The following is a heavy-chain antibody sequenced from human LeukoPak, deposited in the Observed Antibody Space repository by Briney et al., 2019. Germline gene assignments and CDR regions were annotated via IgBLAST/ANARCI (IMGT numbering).Heavy chain of an antibody. J-gene: IGHJ6*02. Sequence: SETLSLTCTVSGGSISSYYWSWIRQPPGKGLEWIGYIYYSGSTNYNPSLKSRVTISVDTSKNQFSLKLSSVTAADTAVYYCARTAMVPSMYYGMDVWGQGTTVTVSS. CDR1: GGSISSYY. D-gene: IGHD5-18*01. CDR3: ARTAMVPSMYYGMDV. CDR2: IYYSGST. V-gene: IGHV4-59*08.